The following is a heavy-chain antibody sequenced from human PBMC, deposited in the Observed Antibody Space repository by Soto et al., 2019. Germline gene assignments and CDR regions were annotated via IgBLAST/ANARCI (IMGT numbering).Heavy chain of an antibody. CDR1: GGSISSYY. Sequence: SETLSLTCTVSGGSISSYYWSWIRQPPGKGLEWIGYIYYNGSTNYNPSLKSRLTISVDTSKNQFSLKLSSVTAADTAVYYCARSDHYYYDSSGYWDYWGQGTLVTVSS. CDR3: ARSDHYYYDSSGYWDY. V-gene: IGHV4-59*08. D-gene: IGHD3-22*01. CDR2: IYYNGST. J-gene: IGHJ4*02.